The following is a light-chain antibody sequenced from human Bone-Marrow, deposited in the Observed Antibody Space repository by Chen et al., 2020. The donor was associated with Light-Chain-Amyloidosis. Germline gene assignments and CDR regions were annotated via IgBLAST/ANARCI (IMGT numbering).Light chain of an antibody. V-gene: IGKV3-20*01. J-gene: IGKJ1*01. Sequence: LVLTQSRGTLSVSPGERATLSCRASQSITSWYLAWYQQRSGQAPRLLIYGASSRATGIPDRFSGSGSGTDFSLILSRLEPEDFAVYYCQQYHRSPWAFGQGIKVEIK. CDR2: GAS. CDR3: QQYHRSPWA. CDR1: QSITSWY.